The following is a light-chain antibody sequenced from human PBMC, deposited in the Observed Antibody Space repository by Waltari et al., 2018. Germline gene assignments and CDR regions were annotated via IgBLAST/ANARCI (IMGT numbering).Light chain of an antibody. CDR1: SSNLGSNT. CDR2: SNN. CDR3: AAWDDSLNGWV. J-gene: IGLJ3*02. V-gene: IGLV1-44*01. Sequence: QSVLTQPPSASGTPGQRVTISCSGSSSNLGSNTVTWYQQLPGTAPKLLIYSNNQRPSGVPDRFSGSKSGTSASLAISGLQSEDEADYYCAAWDDSLNGWVFGGGTKLTVL.